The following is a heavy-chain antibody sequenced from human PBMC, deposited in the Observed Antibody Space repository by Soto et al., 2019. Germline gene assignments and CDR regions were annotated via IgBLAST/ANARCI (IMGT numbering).Heavy chain of an antibody. D-gene: IGHD3-16*02. Sequence: GGSLRLSCAASGFTFSSYDMHWVRQATGKGLEWVSAIGTAGDTYYPGSVKGRFTISRENAKNSLYLEMNSLRAEDTAVYYCAKSGDWGSYRYFDYWGQGTLVTVSS. J-gene: IGHJ4*02. CDR1: GFTFSSYD. CDR2: IGTAGDT. CDR3: AKSGDWGSYRYFDY. V-gene: IGHV3-13*01.